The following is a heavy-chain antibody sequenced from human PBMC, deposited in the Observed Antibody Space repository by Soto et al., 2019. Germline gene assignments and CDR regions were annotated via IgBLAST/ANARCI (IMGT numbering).Heavy chain of an antibody. CDR2: ISYDGSNK. V-gene: IGHV3-30*14. Sequence: QVQLVESGGGVVQPGRSLRLSCAASGFTFSNYAMHWVRQAPGKGLEWVAVISYDGSNKYYADSVKGRFTISRDNSKNTLYLQMNSLRAEDTAVYHCAKGLGGFDGDYNYLDYWGQGTLVTVSS. CDR3: AKGLGGFDGDYNYLDY. D-gene: IGHD4-17*01. CDR1: GFTFSNYA. J-gene: IGHJ4*02.